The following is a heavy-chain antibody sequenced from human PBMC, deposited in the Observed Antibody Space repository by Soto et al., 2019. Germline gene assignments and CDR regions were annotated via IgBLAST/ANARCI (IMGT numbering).Heavy chain of an antibody. D-gene: IGHD6-13*01. CDR3: ARDRGIAAAGYYYYYYGMDV. Sequence: SQTLSLTCAISGDSVSSNSAAWNWIRQSPSRGIEWLGRTYYRSKWYNDYAVSVKSRITINPDTSKNQFSLQLNSVTPEDTAVYYCARDRGIAAAGYYYYYYGMDVWGQGTTVTVSS. V-gene: IGHV6-1*01. CDR2: TYYRSKWYN. CDR1: GDSVSSNSAA. J-gene: IGHJ6*02.